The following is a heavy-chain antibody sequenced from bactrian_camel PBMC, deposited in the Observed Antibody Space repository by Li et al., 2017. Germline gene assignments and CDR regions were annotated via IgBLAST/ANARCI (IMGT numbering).Heavy chain of an antibody. J-gene: IGHJ4*01. CDR1: GYTFSSYC. Sequence: HVQLVESGGGSVRPGETLRLSCAVSGYTFSSYCMGWFRQAPGREREGVVSIYIGDGSTYYGDSVKGRFTVSQDNAKKTLYLQMISLKPEDAAMYYCAADPTPVLRGLPLYRHQYNYWGQGTQVTVS. CDR2: IYIGDGST. CDR3: AADPTPVLRGLPLYRHQYNY. D-gene: IGHD2*01. V-gene: IGHV3S1*01.